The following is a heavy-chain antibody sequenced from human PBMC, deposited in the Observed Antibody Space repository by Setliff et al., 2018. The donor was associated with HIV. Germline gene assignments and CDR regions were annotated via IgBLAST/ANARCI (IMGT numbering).Heavy chain of an antibody. Sequence: ASVKVSCKASGYTFTRNAMNWVRQAPGQGLEWMGWINTNTGSPTYAQAFTGRFVFSVDTSVTTAYLQISSLKAEDTAVHYCARALYGDYGGDLNWLDPWGQGTLVTVSS. J-gene: IGHJ5*02. CDR2: INTNTGSP. CDR1: GYTFTRNA. D-gene: IGHD4-17*01. V-gene: IGHV7-4-1*02. CDR3: ARALYGDYGGDLNWLDP.